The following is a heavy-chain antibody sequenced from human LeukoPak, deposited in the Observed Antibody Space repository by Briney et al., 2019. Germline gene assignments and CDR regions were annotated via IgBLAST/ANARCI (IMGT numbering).Heavy chain of an antibody. CDR2: IYSGGST. CDR1: GFTFSSYW. CDR3: ARVVDTAMVYYFDY. Sequence: GGSLRLSCAASGFTFSSYWMSWVRQAPGKGLEWVSVIYSGGSTYYADSVKGRFTISRDNSKNTLYLQMNSLRAEDTAVYYCARVVDTAMVYYFDYWGQGTLVTVSS. J-gene: IGHJ4*02. V-gene: IGHV3-53*01. D-gene: IGHD5-18*01.